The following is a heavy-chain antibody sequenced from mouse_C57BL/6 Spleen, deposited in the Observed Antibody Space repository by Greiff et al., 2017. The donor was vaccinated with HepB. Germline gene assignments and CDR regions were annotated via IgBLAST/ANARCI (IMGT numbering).Heavy chain of an antibody. CDR3: ARPPYYGSSYWYFDV. CDR1: GFTFSDYG. V-gene: IGHV5-17*01. D-gene: IGHD1-1*01. J-gene: IGHJ1*03. CDR2: ISSGSSTI. Sequence: EVQLVESGGGLVKPGGSLKLSCAASGFTFSDYGMHWVRQAPEKGLEWVAYISSGSSTIYYADTVKGRFTISRDNAKNTLFLQMTSLRSEYTAMYYCARPPYYGSSYWYFDVWGTGTTVTVSS.